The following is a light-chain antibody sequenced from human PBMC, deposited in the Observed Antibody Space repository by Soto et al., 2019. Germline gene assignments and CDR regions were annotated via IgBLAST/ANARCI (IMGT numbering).Light chain of an antibody. Sequence: EIVLTQSPGTLSLSPGERATLSCRASQSVSSSYLAWYQQKPGQAPRLLIYGASSRATGIPDRFSGSGSGPDFTLTLSRLEPEDCAVYYCQQYGSSSLTFGGGTKVEIK. V-gene: IGKV3-20*01. CDR2: GAS. CDR1: QSVSSSY. J-gene: IGKJ4*01. CDR3: QQYGSSSLT.